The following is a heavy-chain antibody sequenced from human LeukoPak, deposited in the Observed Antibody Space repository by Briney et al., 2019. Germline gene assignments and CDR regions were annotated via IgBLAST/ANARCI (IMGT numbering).Heavy chain of an antibody. D-gene: IGHD2-8*02. Sequence: GGSLRLSCAASGFTFSSYEMNWVRQAPGKGLEWVSAISGSGGSTYYADSVKGRFTISRDKSKNTLYLQMNSLRAEDTAIYYCAKDTDATGGTCFYHWGQGTLVTVSS. CDR3: AKDTDATGGTCFYH. CDR2: ISGSGGST. V-gene: IGHV3-23*01. CDR1: GFTFSSYE. J-gene: IGHJ4*02.